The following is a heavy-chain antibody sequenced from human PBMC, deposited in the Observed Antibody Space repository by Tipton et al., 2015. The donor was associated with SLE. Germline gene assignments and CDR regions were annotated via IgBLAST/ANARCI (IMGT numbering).Heavy chain of an antibody. CDR1: SGSMRGHY. CDR3: VRDSVGITRGDAFDI. CDR2: AYYNGNT. D-gene: IGHD1-26*01. J-gene: IGHJ3*02. V-gene: IGHV4-4*08. Sequence: GLVKPSETLSLTCTVSSGSMRGHYWSWIRQPPGKGLKWIGYAYYNGNTNYNPSLKSRVTISVDMSRDQFSLKLSSVTAADTALYFCVRDSVGITRGDAFDIWGQGTLVTVSS.